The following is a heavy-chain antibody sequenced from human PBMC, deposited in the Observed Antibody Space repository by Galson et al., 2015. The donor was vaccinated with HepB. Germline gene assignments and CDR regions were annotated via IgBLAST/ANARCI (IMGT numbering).Heavy chain of an antibody. CDR2: IYPGDSDT. Sequence: QSGAEVKKPGESLKISCTGSGYSFTSYWIGWVRQMPGKGLGWMGIIYPGDSDTRYSPSFQGQVTISADKSISTAYLQWSSLKASDTAMYYCARRETGAMIVVVEYPEGAFDIWGQGTMVTVSS. D-gene: IGHD3-22*01. J-gene: IGHJ3*02. CDR3: ARRETGAMIVVVEYPEGAFDI. CDR1: GYSFTSYW. V-gene: IGHV5-51*01.